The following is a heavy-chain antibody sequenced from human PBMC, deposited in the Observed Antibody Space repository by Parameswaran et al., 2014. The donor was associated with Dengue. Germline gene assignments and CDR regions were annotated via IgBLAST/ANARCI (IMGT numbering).Heavy chain of an antibody. CDR2: ISSSSSYT. CDR3: AREGYYYDSSGSVFDY. V-gene: IGHV3-11*05. Sequence: VRQMPGKGLEWVSYISSSSSYTNYADSVKGRFTISRDNAKNSLYLQMNSLRAEDTAVYYCAREGYYYDSSGSVFDYWGQGTLVTVSS. D-gene: IGHD3-22*01. J-gene: IGHJ4*02.